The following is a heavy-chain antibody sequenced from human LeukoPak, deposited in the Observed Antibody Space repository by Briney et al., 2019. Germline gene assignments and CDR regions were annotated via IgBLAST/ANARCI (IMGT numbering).Heavy chain of an antibody. V-gene: IGHV4-34*01. Sequence: GSLRLSCAASRFTFSSYAMSWVRQPPGKGLEWIGEIDHSGRTNSNPSLKSRVTISVDMSKNQFSLRLSSVTAADTAVYYCARKSIVAAGRKPYDYWDQGTLVTVSP. J-gene: IGHJ4*02. CDR2: IDHSGRT. CDR1: RFTFSSYA. CDR3: ARKSIVAAGRKPYDY. D-gene: IGHD6-13*01.